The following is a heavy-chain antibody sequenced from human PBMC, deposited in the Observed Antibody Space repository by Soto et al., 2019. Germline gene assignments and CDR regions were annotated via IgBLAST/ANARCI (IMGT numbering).Heavy chain of an antibody. D-gene: IGHD3-22*01. J-gene: IGHJ4*02. V-gene: IGHV1-18*01. CDR3: ARVAFSGYYSHGY. CDR2: ISGYNGDT. Sequence: QVQLVQSGGEVKKPGASVKVSCKASGYTFSNYGISWVRQAPGQGLEWLGWISGYNGDTNYAQRLRGRVTMTTETSTSTAYMELMSLRSDDTAVYFCARVAFSGYYSHGYWGQGTLVTVSS. CDR1: GYTFSNYG.